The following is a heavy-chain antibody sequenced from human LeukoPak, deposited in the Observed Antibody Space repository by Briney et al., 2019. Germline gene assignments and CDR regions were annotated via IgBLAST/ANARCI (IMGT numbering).Heavy chain of an antibody. CDR1: GFTFSSYA. Sequence: GGSLRLSCAAYGFTFSSYAMSWVRQAPGKGLEWVSAISGSGGSTYYADSVKGRFTISRDNSKNTLYLQMNSLRAEDTAVYYCAKDYYDSSGPDAFDIWGQGTMVTVSS. CDR3: AKDYYDSSGPDAFDI. CDR2: ISGSGGST. J-gene: IGHJ3*02. D-gene: IGHD3-22*01. V-gene: IGHV3-23*01.